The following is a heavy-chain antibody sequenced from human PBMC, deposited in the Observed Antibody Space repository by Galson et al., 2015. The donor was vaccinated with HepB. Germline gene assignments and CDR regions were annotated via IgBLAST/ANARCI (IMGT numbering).Heavy chain of an antibody. CDR2: INHSGST. CDR1: GGSISSGSYY. V-gene: IGHV4-61*10. J-gene: IGHJ4*02. Sequence: SETLSLTCIVSGGSISSGSYYWSWIRQPAGKGLEWIGEINHSGSTNYNPSLKSRVTIPVDTSKNQFSLKLSSVTAADTAVYYCARGRRGSQGWLRLYRLDYWGQGTLVTVSS. CDR3: ARGRRGSQGWLRLYRLDY. D-gene: IGHD5-12*01.